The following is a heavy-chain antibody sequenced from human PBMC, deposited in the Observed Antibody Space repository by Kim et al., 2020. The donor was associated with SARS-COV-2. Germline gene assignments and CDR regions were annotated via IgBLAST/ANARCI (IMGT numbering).Heavy chain of an antibody. CDR1: GFTFSSYW. CDR2: IRQDGSEK. D-gene: IGHD3-16*01. V-gene: IGHV3-7*01. Sequence: GGSLRLSCAASGFTFSSYWMSWVRQAPGKGLEWVSNIRQDGSEKYYVDSVKGRFTISRDNAKNSLYLQMNSLRAEDTAVYYCARVKGEGGIIAEYYYCYGMGVWGQEATVTVSS. J-gene: IGHJ6*02. CDR3: ARVKGEGGIIAEYYYCYGMGV.